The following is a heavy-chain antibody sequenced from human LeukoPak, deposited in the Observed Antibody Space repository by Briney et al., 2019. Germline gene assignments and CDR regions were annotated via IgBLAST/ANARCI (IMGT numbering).Heavy chain of an antibody. J-gene: IGHJ4*02. D-gene: IGHD4-17*01. CDR1: GPTFISYS. V-gene: IGHV3-21*01. CDR2: ISSSSSYI. Sequence: GGSRRLSCAPSGPTFISYSMNWAPQAPGKGREGVSSISSSSSYIYYADSVKGRFTISRDNAKNSLYLQMNSLRAEDTAVYYCARDADGDYHLDYWGQGTLVTVSS. CDR3: ARDADGDYHLDY.